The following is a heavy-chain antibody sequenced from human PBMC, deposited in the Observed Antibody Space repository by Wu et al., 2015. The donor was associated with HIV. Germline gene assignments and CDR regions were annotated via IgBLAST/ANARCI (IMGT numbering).Heavy chain of an antibody. CDR1: GYPFTGYY. D-gene: IGHD3-22*01. CDR3: ARDGFYYETSGYYDYHYMDV. Sequence: QVQLVQSGAEVKKPGASLKVSCKASGYPFTGYYLHWVRQAPGQGLEWMGWISTSTGNTNYAEKVQGRVTMTIDTSTNTAYMELKRLKSDDTAVYYCARDGFYYETSGYYDYHYMDVWGKGTTVTGLL. J-gene: IGHJ6*03. V-gene: IGHV1-18*04. CDR2: ISTSTGNT.